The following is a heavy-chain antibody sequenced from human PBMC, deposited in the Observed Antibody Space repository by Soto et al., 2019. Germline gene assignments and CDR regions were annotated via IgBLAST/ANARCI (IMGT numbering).Heavy chain of an antibody. D-gene: IGHD4-4*01. CDR2: IYYSGST. CDR3: ARESQVTTYFDP. V-gene: IGHV4-30-4*01. J-gene: IGHJ5*02. CDR1: GGSISSGDYY. Sequence: SETLSLTCTVSGGSISSGDYYWSWIRQPPGKGLEWIGYIYYSGSTYYNPSLKSRVTISVDTSKNQFSLKLSSVTAADTAVYYCARESQVTTYFDPWGQGTLVTVS.